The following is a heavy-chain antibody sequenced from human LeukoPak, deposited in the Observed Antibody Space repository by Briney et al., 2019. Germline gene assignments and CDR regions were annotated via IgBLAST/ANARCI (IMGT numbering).Heavy chain of an antibody. CDR1: AVSSYTYH. Sequence: SETLSLTCAVSAVSSYTYHCRRRAHAPRKGLGGIGEINNSGITYYNPPLKSRATISVNTSKNHFYLRLNSVTAAHAPVYYSSIDNSGPVYNYVMDVWGQGTTVIVSS. V-gene: IGHV4-34*03. J-gene: IGHJ6*02. CDR2: INNSGIT. D-gene: IGHD3-22*01. CDR3: SIDNSGPVYNYVMDV.